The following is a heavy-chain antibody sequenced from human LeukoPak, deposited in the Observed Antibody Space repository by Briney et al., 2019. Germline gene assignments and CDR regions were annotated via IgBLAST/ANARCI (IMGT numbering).Heavy chain of an antibody. J-gene: IGHJ4*02. CDR3: AKVHRGYSYGYFDY. V-gene: IGHV3-23*01. CDR2: ISGSGGST. Sequence: GRSLRLSCAASGFTFSSYAMHWVRQAPGKGLEWVSAISGSGGSTYYADSVKGRFTISRDNSKNTLYLQMNSLRAEDTAVYYCAKVHRGYSYGYFDYWGQGTLVTVSS. CDR1: GFTFSSYA. D-gene: IGHD5-18*01.